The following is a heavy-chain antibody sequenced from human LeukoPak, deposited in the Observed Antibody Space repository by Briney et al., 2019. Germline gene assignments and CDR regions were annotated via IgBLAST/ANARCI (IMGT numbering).Heavy chain of an antibody. J-gene: IGHJ4*02. Sequence: GGSLRLSCAASGFTFSSYWMHWVRQAPGKGLVWVSRINSDGSSTSYADSVKGRFTISRDNAKNTLYLQMNSLRAEDTAVYYCARVYSSSWYAGKNWGQGTLVTVSS. CDR2: INSDGSST. D-gene: IGHD6-13*01. CDR1: GFTFSSYW. V-gene: IGHV3-74*01. CDR3: ARVYSSSWYAGKN.